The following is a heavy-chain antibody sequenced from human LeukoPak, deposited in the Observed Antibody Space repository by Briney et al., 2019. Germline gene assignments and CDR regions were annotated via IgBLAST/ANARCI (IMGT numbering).Heavy chain of an antibody. D-gene: IGHD5-12*01. CDR3: AGAIKWGKYYFDY. J-gene: IGHJ4*02. V-gene: IGHV4-34*01. CDR2: INHSGST. Sequence: SETLSLTCAVYGGSFSGYYWSWIRQPPGKGLEWIGEINHSGSTNYNPSLKSRVTISVDTSKNQFSLKLSSVTAADTAVYYCAGAIKWGKYYFDYWGQGTLVTVSS. CDR1: GGSFSGYY.